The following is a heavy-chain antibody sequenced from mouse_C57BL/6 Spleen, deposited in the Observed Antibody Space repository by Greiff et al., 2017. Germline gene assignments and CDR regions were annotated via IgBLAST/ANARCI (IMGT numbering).Heavy chain of an antibody. J-gene: IGHJ1*03. CDR2: ISDGGSYT. CDR1: GFTFSSYA. CDR3: ARGTPYYYGSTHWYFDV. D-gene: IGHD1-1*01. Sequence: EVMLVESGGGLVKPGGSLKLSCAASGFTFSSYAMSWVRQTPEKRLEWVATISDGGSYTYYPDNVKGRFTISRDNAKNNLYLQRSHLKSEDTAMYYCARGTPYYYGSTHWYFDVWGTGTTVTVSS. V-gene: IGHV5-4*03.